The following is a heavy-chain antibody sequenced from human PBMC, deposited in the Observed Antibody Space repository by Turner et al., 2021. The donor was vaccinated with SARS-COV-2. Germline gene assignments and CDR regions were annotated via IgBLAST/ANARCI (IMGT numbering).Heavy chain of an antibody. Sequence: EVQLLESGGDMAQPGGSLRLSCAASGFTFSTYGMSWVRQAPGKGLEWVSGISGSGDSTYYADSVKGRFTISRDNSKTTLFLQMNSLRAEDTAVYYCAKGPWYYYDSSGLPYYFDYWGQGTLVTVSS. J-gene: IGHJ4*02. CDR2: ISGSGDST. CDR1: GFTFSTYG. V-gene: IGHV3-23*01. CDR3: AKGPWYYYDSSGLPYYFDY. D-gene: IGHD3-22*01.